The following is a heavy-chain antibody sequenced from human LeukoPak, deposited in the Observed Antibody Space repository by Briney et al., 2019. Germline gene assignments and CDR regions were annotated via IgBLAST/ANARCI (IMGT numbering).Heavy chain of an antibody. Sequence: PSETLSLTCAVYGGSFSGYYWTWIRQPPGKGLEWIGEINQSGSTNYNPSLKSRVSISVDKSKNHFSLNLSSVTAADTAVYYCARVGYHYYDSTGYSNFDYWGQGTLVTVSS. V-gene: IGHV4-34*01. CDR1: GGSFSGYY. D-gene: IGHD3-22*01. CDR3: ARVGYHYYDSTGYSNFDY. J-gene: IGHJ4*02. CDR2: INQSGST.